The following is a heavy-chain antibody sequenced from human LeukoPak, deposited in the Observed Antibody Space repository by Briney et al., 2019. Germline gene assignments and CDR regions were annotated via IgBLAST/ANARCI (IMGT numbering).Heavy chain of an antibody. CDR1: GFTFSSYA. CDR2: ISYDGSNK. V-gene: IGHV3-30*04. J-gene: IGHJ3*02. Sequence: GRSLRLSCAASGFTFSSYAMHWVRQAPGKGLEWLAVISYDGSNKYYADSVKGRFTISRDNSKNTLYLQMNSLRAEDTAVYYCAVVAANPNRRPFDIWGQGTMVTVSS. CDR3: AVVAANPNRRPFDI. D-gene: IGHD2-15*01.